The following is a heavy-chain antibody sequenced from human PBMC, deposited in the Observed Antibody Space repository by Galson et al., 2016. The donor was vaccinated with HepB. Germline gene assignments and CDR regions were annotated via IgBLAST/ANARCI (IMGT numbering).Heavy chain of an antibody. CDR2: IYPGDSDT. CDR3: ARTDSSAYYYNYYGMDV. V-gene: IGHV5-51*01. Sequence: QSGAEVKKPGESLKISCKGSGYSFTSYWIGWVRQMPGKGLEWMGIIYPGDSDTTYSPSFQGHVTISADKSISTAYLQWSSLKASDTAMYYCARTDSSAYYYNYYGMDVWGQGTTVTVSS. D-gene: IGHD3-22*01. J-gene: IGHJ6*02. CDR1: GYSFTSYW.